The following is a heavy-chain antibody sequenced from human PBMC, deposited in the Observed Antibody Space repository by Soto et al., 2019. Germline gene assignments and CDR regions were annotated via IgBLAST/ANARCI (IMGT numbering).Heavy chain of an antibody. CDR1: GFTFEDYG. CDR3: VKDGLISFFGLVFDGSDI. CDR2: ITWNSGNI. Sequence: EVQLVESGGGLVQPGRSLRLSCAASGFTFEDYGMHWVRQAPGKGPEWVSGITWNSGNIAYAETVKGRFTISRDNAKKSLYLQMNSLRAEDTALYYCVKDGLISFFGLVFDGSDIWGHGTMVTVSS. D-gene: IGHD3-3*01. J-gene: IGHJ3*02. V-gene: IGHV3-9*01.